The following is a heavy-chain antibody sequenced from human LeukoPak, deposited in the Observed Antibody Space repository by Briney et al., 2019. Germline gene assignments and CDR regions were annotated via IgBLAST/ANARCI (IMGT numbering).Heavy chain of an antibody. Sequence: GGSLRLSCEATGFSFSSYAMSWVRQAPGEGLEWVSATSGSGDSADYADAVKGRFTISRDNSKSTLYLQMNSLRAEDTAVYYCAKGGVTDYFDYWGQGTLVTVSS. CDR2: TSGSGDSA. CDR3: AKGGVTDYFDY. J-gene: IGHJ4*02. CDR1: GFSFSSYA. V-gene: IGHV3-23*01. D-gene: IGHD1-14*01.